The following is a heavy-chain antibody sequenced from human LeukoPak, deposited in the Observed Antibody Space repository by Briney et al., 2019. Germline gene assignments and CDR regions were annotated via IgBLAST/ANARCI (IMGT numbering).Heavy chain of an antibody. CDR3: ACRKYYDTWSDP. V-gene: IGHV5-51*01. CDR2: IYPGDSTT. D-gene: IGHD3-3*01. J-gene: IGHJ5*02. CDR1: GYSFNTYW. Sequence: GESLNISCKGFGYSFNTYWIGWVRQVPGKGLEWMGIIYPGDSTTQYSPSFQGQVTISADKSTSTAYLHWSSLKASDTATYYCACRKYYDTWSDPWGQGILVTVSS.